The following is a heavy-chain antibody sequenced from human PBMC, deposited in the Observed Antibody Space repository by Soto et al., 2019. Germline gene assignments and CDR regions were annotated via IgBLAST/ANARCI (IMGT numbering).Heavy chain of an antibody. J-gene: IGHJ4*02. CDR2: ISSSGST. Sequence: SLTCTVSGDSVSSDSYYWTWIRQPPGKGLEWIGYISSSGSTKYNPSLKSRVTISLDTSSNQFSLELTSVTAADTAIYYCARDIRGYSRAFDYWGQGTLVTVSS. CDR3: ARDIRGYSRAFDY. D-gene: IGHD5-18*01. V-gene: IGHV4-61*01. CDR1: GDSVSSDSYY.